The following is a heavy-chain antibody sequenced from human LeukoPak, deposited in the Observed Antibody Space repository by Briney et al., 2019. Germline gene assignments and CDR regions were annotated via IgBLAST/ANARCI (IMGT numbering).Heavy chain of an antibody. Sequence: GASVKVSCKAPGGTFSSYAISWVRQAPGQGLEWMGGIIPIFGTANYAQKFQGRVTITADESTSTAYMELSSLRAEDTAVYYCAVMVVLGLGMDVWGQGTTVTVSS. J-gene: IGHJ6*02. CDR2: IIPIFGTA. V-gene: IGHV1-69*13. CDR3: AVMVVLGLGMDV. D-gene: IGHD2-8*01. CDR1: GGTFSSYA.